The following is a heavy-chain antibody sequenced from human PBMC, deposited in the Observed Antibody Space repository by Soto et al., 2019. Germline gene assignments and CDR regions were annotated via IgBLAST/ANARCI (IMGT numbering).Heavy chain of an antibody. Sequence: GGSLRLSCAASGFTFSSYGMHWVRQTPGKGLEWVAVIWYDGSNKYYADSVKGRFTISRDNSKNTLYVQMNSLRAEDTAVYYCAREYCSSTSCYATYGMDVWGQGTTVTVSS. D-gene: IGHD2-2*01. V-gene: IGHV3-33*01. CDR1: GFTFSSYG. CDR3: AREYCSSTSCYATYGMDV. J-gene: IGHJ6*02. CDR2: IWYDGSNK.